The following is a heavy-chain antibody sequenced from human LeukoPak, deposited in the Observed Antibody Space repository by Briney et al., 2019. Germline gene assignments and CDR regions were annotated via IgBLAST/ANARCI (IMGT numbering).Heavy chain of an antibody. J-gene: IGHJ4*02. CDR3: ARALNSYGFHF. V-gene: IGHV4-59*01. Sequence: SETLSLTCTVSGGSISSYYWSWIRQPPGKGLEWIGYIYYSGSTNYNPSLKSRVTISVDTSKNQFSLNLSSVTAADTAVYYCARALNSYGFHFWGQGTLVAVSS. CDR1: GGSISSYY. CDR2: IYYSGST. D-gene: IGHD5-18*01.